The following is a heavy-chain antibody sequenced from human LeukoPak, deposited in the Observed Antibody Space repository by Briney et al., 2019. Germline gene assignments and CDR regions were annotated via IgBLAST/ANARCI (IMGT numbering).Heavy chain of an antibody. J-gene: IGHJ4*02. V-gene: IGHV3-21*01. CDR3: AREGFDY. CDR2: ISSSSYI. Sequence: KPGGSLRLSCAASGFTFSSHSMNWVRQTPGKGLEWVSSISSSSYIYYADSVKGRFTISRDNAKNSLYLQMNSLRAEDTAVYYCAREGFDYWGQGTLVTVSS. CDR1: GFTFSSHS.